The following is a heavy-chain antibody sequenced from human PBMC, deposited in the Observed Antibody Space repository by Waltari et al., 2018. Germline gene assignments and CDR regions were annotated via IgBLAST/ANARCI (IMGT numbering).Heavy chain of an antibody. CDR1: GGSISSSSYY. V-gene: IGHV4-39*01. CDR2: IYYSGRT. Sequence: QLQLQESGPGLVKPSETLSLTCTVSGGSISSSSYYWGWIRQPPGKGLEWIGSIYYSGRTYYNPSLKSRVTISVDTSKNQFSLKLSSVTAADTAVYYCARQSIDDFWSGYYNGWFDPWGQGTLVTVSS. D-gene: IGHD3-3*01. CDR3: ARQSIDDFWSGYYNGWFDP. J-gene: IGHJ5*02.